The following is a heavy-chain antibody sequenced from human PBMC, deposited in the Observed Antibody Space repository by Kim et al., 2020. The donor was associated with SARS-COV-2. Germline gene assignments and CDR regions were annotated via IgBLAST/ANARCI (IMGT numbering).Heavy chain of an antibody. CDR3: ATLLAVADPRVPFDI. J-gene: IGHJ3*02. D-gene: IGHD6-19*01. V-gene: IGHV3-23*01. Sequence: GGSLRLSCGASGFTFSSYAMSWVRQAPGKGLEWVSAIRGSGGSTYYADSVKGRFTISRDNSKNTLYLQMNSLRAEDTALYYCATLLAVADPRVPFDIWGQGTMVTVSS. CDR2: IRGSGGST. CDR1: GFTFSSYA.